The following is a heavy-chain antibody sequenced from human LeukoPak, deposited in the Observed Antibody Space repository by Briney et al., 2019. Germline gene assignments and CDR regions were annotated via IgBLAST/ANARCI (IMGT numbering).Heavy chain of an antibody. CDR3: ARGGRGDYDILTGPFDY. D-gene: IGHD3-9*01. CDR2: ISGSGGST. V-gene: IGHV3-23*01. CDR1: GFTFSSYA. Sequence: GGSLRLSCAASGFTFSSYAMSWVRQAPGKGLEWVSAISGSGGSTYYADSVKGRFTISRDNSKNTLYLQMNSLRAEDTAVYYCARGGRGDYDILTGPFDYWGQGTLVTVSS. J-gene: IGHJ4*02.